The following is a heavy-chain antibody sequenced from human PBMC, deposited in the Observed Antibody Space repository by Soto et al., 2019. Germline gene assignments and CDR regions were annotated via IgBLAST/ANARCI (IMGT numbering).Heavy chain of an antibody. CDR2: IYYDGST. CDR1: GGSITSSSHY. V-gene: IGHV4-39*01. Sequence: PSETLSLTCTVSGGSITSSSHYWAWIRQPPGKGLEWIGSIYYDGSTHYYPSLESRVTISADMSKNQFSLRLNSVTAADTAVYYCARPYYDSSGYWGAMDIWGQGTMVTVSS. J-gene: IGHJ3*02. D-gene: IGHD3-22*01. CDR3: ARPYYDSSGYWGAMDI.